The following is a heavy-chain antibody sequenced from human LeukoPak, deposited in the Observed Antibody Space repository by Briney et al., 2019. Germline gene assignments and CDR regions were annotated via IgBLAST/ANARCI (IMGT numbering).Heavy chain of an antibody. D-gene: IGHD3-22*01. CDR2: FSAYNGNT. Sequence: GGSLRLSCAASGYTFTSYGISWVRQAPGQGLEWMGWFSAYNGNTNYAQKLQGRVTMTTDTSTSTAYMELRSLRSDDTAVYYCARGHSEYYYDSSGGAFDIWGQGTMVTVSS. CDR1: GYTFTSYG. V-gene: IGHV1-18*01. CDR3: ARGHSEYYYDSSGGAFDI. J-gene: IGHJ3*02.